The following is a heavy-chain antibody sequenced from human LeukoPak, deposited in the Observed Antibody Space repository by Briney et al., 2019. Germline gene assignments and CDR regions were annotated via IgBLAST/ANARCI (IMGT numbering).Heavy chain of an antibody. CDR1: GFTFSSYE. V-gene: IGHV3-48*03. CDR2: ISSSGSTV. Sequence: GGSLRLSCAASGFTFSSYEMNWVRQAPGKGLEWVSYISSSGSTVYYADSVKGRFTISRDNAKNSLHLQVNSLRAEDTAVYYCARAYTFGGVIVAFDYWGQGTLVTVSS. D-gene: IGHD3-16*02. J-gene: IGHJ4*02. CDR3: ARAYTFGGVIVAFDY.